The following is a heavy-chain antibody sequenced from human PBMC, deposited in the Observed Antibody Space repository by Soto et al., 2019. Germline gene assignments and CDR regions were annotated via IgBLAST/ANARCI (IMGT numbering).Heavy chain of an antibody. CDR1: GGTFSSYA. V-gene: IGHV1-69*12. CDR2: IIPIFDTA. J-gene: IGHJ6*02. D-gene: IGHD5-12*01. CDR3: ATHPMATITYYSGMDV. Sequence: QVQLVQSGAEVKKPGSSVRVSCKASGGTFSSYAISWVRQAPGQGLEGMGGIIPIFDTADYAQKFQGRVTITADESTSTAYMELSSLRSEDTAVYYCATHPMATITYYSGMDVWGQGTTVTVSS.